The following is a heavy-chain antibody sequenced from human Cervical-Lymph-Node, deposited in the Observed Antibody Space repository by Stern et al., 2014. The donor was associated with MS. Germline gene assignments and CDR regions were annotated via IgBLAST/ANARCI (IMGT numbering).Heavy chain of an antibody. D-gene: IGHD3/OR15-3a*01. V-gene: IGHV1-46*01. Sequence: QVQLVEPGAEVKKPGASVKVSFKASGYSFTSHYMHWVRQAPGQGLEWVGIINPSDDSASYAQKLQGRVTMTRDTSTSTVYMELSSLRSEDTAVYYCASGTGSKRPTGNYWGQGTLVTVSS. CDR3: ASGTGSKRPTGNY. CDR2: INPSDDSA. J-gene: IGHJ4*02. CDR1: GYSFTSHY.